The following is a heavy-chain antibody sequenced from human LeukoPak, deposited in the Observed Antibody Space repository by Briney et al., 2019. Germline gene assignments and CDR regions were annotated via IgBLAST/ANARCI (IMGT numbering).Heavy chain of an antibody. CDR3: AIWETDQGGEFDS. CDR1: GFTFSSYA. V-gene: IGHV3-23*01. D-gene: IGHD3-16*01. Sequence: GGSLRLSCAASGFTFSSYAMSWVRQAPGKGLEWVSTFSGSGGSTHYADSVKGRFTISRDNSKNTLYLQMNSLRAEDTAVYFCAIWETDQGGEFDSWGQGTLVTVSS. J-gene: IGHJ4*02. CDR2: FSGSGGST.